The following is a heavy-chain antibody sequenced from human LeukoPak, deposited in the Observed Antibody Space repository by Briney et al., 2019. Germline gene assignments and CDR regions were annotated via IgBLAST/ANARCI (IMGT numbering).Heavy chain of an antibody. CDR1: GGTFSNYA. CDR3: ARAGYYYDSSGYPDY. V-gene: IGHV1-69*04. J-gene: IGHJ4*02. CDR2: IIPILGIA. D-gene: IGHD3-22*01. Sequence: GASVKVSCKASGGTFSNYAISWVRQAPGQGLEWMGRIIPILGIANYAQKFQGRVTITADKSTSTAYMELSSLRCEDTAVYYCARAGYYYDSSGYPDYWGQGTLVTVSS.